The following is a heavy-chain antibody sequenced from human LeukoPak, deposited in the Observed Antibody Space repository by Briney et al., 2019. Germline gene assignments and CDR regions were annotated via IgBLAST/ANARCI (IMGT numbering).Heavy chain of an antibody. D-gene: IGHD2-15*01. CDR1: GYTFTSYY. CDR2: INPSRGST. Sequence: GASVTVSCKASGYTFTSYYMHWVRQAPGQGLEWMGIINPSRGSTSYAQKFQGRVTMTRDTSTSTVYMELSSLRSEDTAVYYCARDSVVAAATPRLYYYYYYMDVWGKGTTVTVSS. J-gene: IGHJ6*03. V-gene: IGHV1-46*01. CDR3: ARDSVVAAATPRLYYYYYYMDV.